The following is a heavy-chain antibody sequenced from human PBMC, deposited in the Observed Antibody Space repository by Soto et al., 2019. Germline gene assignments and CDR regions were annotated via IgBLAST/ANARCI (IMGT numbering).Heavy chain of an antibody. CDR2: INPNSGGT. V-gene: IGHV1-2*04. Sequence: QVQLVQSGAEVKKPGASVKVSCKASGYTFTGYYMHWVRQAPGQGLEWMGWINPNSGGTNYAQKFQGWVTMTRDTSISTAYMELSRLRSDDTAVYYCARGDYVWGSYRRDAFISGAKGQWSPSLQ. CDR3: ARGDYVWGSYRRDAFIS. CDR1: GYTFTGYY. D-gene: IGHD3-16*02. J-gene: IGHJ3*02.